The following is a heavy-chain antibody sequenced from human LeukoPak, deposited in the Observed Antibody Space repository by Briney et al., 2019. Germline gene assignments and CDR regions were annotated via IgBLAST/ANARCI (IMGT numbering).Heavy chain of an antibody. CDR3: ARWPVTEQEGDYGAFDI. V-gene: IGHV3-33*01. D-gene: IGHD4-17*01. CDR2: IWYDGSNK. Sequence: PGGSLRLSCAASGFTFSSYGMHWVRQAPGKELEWVAVIWYDGSNKYYADSVKGRFTISRDNSKNTLYLQMNSLRAEDTAVYYCARWPVTEQEGDYGAFDIWGQGTMVTVSS. J-gene: IGHJ3*02. CDR1: GFTFSSYG.